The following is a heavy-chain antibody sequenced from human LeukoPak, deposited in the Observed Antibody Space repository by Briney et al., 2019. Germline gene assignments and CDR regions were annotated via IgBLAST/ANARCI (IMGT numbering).Heavy chain of an antibody. D-gene: IGHD4-17*01. CDR2: IYYSGST. J-gene: IGHJ6*02. Sequence: PSETLSLTCTVSGGSISSYYWSWIRHPPGKGLEWIGYIYYSGSTNYNPSLKSRVTISVDTSKNQFSLKLSSVTAADTAVYYCARAWHGDYEHSYYYGMDVWGQGTTVTVSS. CDR1: GGSISSYY. CDR3: ARAWHGDYEHSYYYGMDV. V-gene: IGHV4-59*08.